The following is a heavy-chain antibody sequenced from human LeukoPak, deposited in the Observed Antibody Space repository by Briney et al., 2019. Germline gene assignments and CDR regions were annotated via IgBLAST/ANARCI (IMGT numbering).Heavy chain of an antibody. CDR3: IRDGLLWFGGAT. CDR2: INSDGTIT. V-gene: IGHV3-74*01. J-gene: IGHJ3*01. D-gene: IGHD3-10*01. Sequence: GGSLRLSCAASGFSFSSYWMHWVRQVPGKGLVWVSCINSDGTITHHADSVKGRFTISRDNVNNTLFLQMHSLRAEDTAVYYCIRDGLLWFGGATWGQGAMVTVSS. CDR1: GFSFSSYW.